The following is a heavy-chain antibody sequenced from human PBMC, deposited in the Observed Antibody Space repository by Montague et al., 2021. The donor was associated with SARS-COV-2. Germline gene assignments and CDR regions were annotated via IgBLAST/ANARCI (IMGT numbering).Heavy chain of an antibody. CDR1: GGSISSSSYY. J-gene: IGHJ4*02. V-gene: IGHV4-39*01. D-gene: IGHD3-10*01. CDR2: IFYSGST. CDR3: PSMVRVQVYYFDY. Sequence: SETLSLTCTVSGGSISSSSYYWGWIRQPPGKGLEWIGSIFYSGSTDYNPSLKSRVTISVDTSKNPFSLKLSSVTAADTAVYYCPSMVRVQVYYFDYWGKGTRSPSPQ.